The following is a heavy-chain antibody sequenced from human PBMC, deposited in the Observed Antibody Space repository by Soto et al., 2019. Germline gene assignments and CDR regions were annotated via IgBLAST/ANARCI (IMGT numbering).Heavy chain of an antibody. Sequence: EVQMVESGGGLVQAGESLRLSCVVSGFTFSGNWMNWVRQAPGTGRQWVANIKQDGSEKYYVDSVKGRFTISRDNARVSLFLQMNNLRIEDTAVYYCARSSMGSFDIWGQGTVVTVSS. CDR3: ARSSMGSFDI. CDR2: IKQDGSEK. D-gene: IGHD1-26*01. CDR1: GFTFSGNW. J-gene: IGHJ3*02. V-gene: IGHV3-7*05.